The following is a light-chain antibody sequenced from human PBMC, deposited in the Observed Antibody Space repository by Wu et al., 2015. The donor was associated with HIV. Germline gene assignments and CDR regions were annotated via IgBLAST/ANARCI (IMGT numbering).Light chain of an antibody. CDR1: QSVGSAS. CDR2: DVS. Sequence: EIVLTQSPGTLSLSPGERATLSCRASQSVGSASLAWYLQKPGQAPRLLIFDVSSRATGIPDRLTGSGSGTDFTLTISRLEPEDFAVYYCQQRSNWPPVYTFGQGTKLEIK. CDR3: QQRSNWPPVYT. J-gene: IGKJ2*01. V-gene: IGKV3D-20*02.